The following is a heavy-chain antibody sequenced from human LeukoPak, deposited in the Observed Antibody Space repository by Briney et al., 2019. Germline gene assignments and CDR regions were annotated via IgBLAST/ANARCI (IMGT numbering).Heavy chain of an antibody. CDR1: EITFYTFW. CDR3: AGGGFSGFDR. CDR2: VDRDGSNT. J-gene: IGHJ4*02. V-gene: IGHV3-74*01. Sequence: PGGSLLLSCLASEITFYTFWMHWVRQAPGKGLVWVARVDRDGSNTNYADSVKDRFTVSRDNSKNALYLEMNSLRVEDTAVYYCAGGGFSGFDRWGQGVLVSVSS. D-gene: IGHD1-14*01.